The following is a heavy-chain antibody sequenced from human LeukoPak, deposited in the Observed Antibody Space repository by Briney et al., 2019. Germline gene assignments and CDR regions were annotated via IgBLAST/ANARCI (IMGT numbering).Heavy chain of an antibody. CDR3: AELGITMIGGV. V-gene: IGHV3-20*04. CDR1: GFTFDDYG. J-gene: IGHJ6*04. Sequence: GGSLRLSCAASGFTFDDYGLSWVRQAPGKGLEWVSGITWNGGSTGYADSVKGRFTISRDNAKNSLYLQMNSLRAEDTAVYYCAELGITMIGGVWGKGTTVTISS. D-gene: IGHD3-10*02. CDR2: ITWNGGST.